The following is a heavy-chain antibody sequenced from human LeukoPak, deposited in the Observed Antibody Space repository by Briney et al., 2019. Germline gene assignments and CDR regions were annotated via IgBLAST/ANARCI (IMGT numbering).Heavy chain of an antibody. D-gene: IGHD3-22*01. Sequence: SETLSLTCTVSGGSISSGGYYWSWIRQHPGKGLEWIGYIYYSGSTYYNPFLKSRVTISVDTSKNQFFLKLSSVTAADTAVYYCARVVVNGWFAPWGQGALVTVSS. J-gene: IGHJ5*02. V-gene: IGHV4-31*03. CDR3: ARVVVNGWFAP. CDR2: IYYSGST. CDR1: GGSISSGGYY.